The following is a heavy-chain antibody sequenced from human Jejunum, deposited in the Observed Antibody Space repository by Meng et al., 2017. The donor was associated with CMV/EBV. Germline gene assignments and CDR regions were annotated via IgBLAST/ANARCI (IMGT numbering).Heavy chain of an antibody. J-gene: IGHJ4*02. V-gene: IGHV3-33*01. CDR1: GFPLNSYG. CDR3: ARDNDGSSHYSQFDY. D-gene: IGHD3-22*01. Sequence: SGFPLNSYGMHWVRQFPCKGLEWVAVLWYDGSRKYFADSVQGRFSISRDDSKNTVYLQMNSLRAEDTAVYYCARDNDGSSHYSQFDYWGQGTLVTVSS. CDR2: LWYDGSRK.